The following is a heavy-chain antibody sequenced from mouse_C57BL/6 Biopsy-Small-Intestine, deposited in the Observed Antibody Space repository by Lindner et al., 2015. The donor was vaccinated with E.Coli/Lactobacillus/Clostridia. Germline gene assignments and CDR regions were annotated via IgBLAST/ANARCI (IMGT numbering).Heavy chain of an antibody. CDR1: GNSFTGYY. J-gene: IGHJ2*01. CDR2: INPTNGGT. CDR3: TRSSRGRTYPDS. Sequence: VQLQESGPELVKPGASVKISCKASGNSFTGYYMDWVKQSPEKSLEWIGEINPTNGGTTYNQKFRARATMTVDESSSTAYLQLKSLTSEDSAVYYCTRSSRGRTYPDSWGQGTTLTVS. D-gene: IGHD1-1*01. V-gene: IGHV1-42*01.